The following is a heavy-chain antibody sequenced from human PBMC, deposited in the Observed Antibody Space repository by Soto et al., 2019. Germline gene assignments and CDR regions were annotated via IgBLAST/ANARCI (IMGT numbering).Heavy chain of an antibody. CDR3: ATEVYSSGWYRWFDP. CDR2: ISSSSSTI. Sequence: GGSLRLSCAASGFTFSSYSMNWVRQAPGKGLEWVSYISSSSSTIYYADSVKGRFTISRDNAKNSLYLQMNSLRDEDTAVYYCATEVYSSGWYRWFDPWGQGTLVTVSS. CDR1: GFTFSSYS. V-gene: IGHV3-48*02. D-gene: IGHD6-19*01. J-gene: IGHJ5*02.